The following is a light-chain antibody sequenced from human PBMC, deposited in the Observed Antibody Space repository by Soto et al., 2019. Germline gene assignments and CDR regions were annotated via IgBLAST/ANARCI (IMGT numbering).Light chain of an antibody. CDR3: QQRSNWLIT. CDR1: QSVSSK. V-gene: IGKV3-15*01. CDR2: FAS. Sequence: EIVMTQSPATLSVSPGERATLSCRASQSVSSKLAWFQQKPGQAPRLLIYFASTRATDIPARFSGSGSGTEFTLTISSLQSEDFAVYYCQQRSNWLITFGQGTRLEIK. J-gene: IGKJ5*01.